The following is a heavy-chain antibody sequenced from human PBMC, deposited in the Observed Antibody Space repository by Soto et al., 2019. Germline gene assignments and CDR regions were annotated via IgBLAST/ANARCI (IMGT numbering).Heavy chain of an antibody. CDR2: IIPIFGTA. CDR1: GGTFSSYA. J-gene: IGHJ4*02. V-gene: IGHV1-69*13. D-gene: IGHD3-10*01. CDR3: ASTMAQDY. Sequence: ASVKVSCKASGGTFSSYAISWVRQAPGQGLEWMGGIIPIFGTANYAQKFQGRVTITADESTRPAYMELSSLRSEYTAVYYCASTMAQDYWGQGTLVTVAS.